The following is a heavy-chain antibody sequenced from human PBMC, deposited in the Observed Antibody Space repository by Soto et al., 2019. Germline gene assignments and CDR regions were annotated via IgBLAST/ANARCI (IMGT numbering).Heavy chain of an antibody. D-gene: IGHD2-15*01. CDR1: GGSIISGY. J-gene: IGHJ4*02. CDR2: ISHSGNT. Sequence: SETLSLTFTVSGGSIISGYWSWIRQPPGKGLEWTGYISHSGNTNYNPSVKSRVTLSVDTPKNQFSLRLSSVTTADTAVYYCAGLRGYAGSPIDYWGQGTLVTVSS. V-gene: IGHV4-59*01. CDR3: AGLRGYAGSPIDY.